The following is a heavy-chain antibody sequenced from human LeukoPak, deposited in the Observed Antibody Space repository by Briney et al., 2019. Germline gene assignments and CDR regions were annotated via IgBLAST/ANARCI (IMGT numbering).Heavy chain of an antibody. D-gene: IGHD3-22*01. CDR3: ARVQVYYYDSSGYDY. Sequence: ASVKVSCKASGYTFTSYGISWVRQAPGQGLEWMGWISAYNGNTNYAQKLQGRDTMTTDTSTSTAYMELRSLRSDDTAVYYCARVQVYYYDSSGYDYWGQGTLVTVSS. CDR1: GYTFTSYG. V-gene: IGHV1-18*01. J-gene: IGHJ4*02. CDR2: ISAYNGNT.